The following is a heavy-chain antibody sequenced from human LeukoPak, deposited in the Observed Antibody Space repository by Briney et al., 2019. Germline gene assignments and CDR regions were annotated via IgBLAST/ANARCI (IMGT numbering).Heavy chain of an antibody. J-gene: IGHJ4*02. D-gene: IGHD3-22*01. CDR1: GYTFTGYY. V-gene: IGHV1-2*06. CDR3: ATGPYYYDSSGYSLGY. CDR2: INPNSSGT. Sequence: ASVKVSCKASGYTFTGYYMHWVRQAPGQGLEWMGRINPNSSGTNYAQKFQGRVTMTRDTSISTAYMELSRLRSEDTAVYYCATGPYYYDSSGYSLGYWGQGTLVTVSS.